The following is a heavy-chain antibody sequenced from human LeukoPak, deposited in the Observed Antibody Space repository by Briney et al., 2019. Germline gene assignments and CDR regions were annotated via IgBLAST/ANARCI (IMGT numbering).Heavy chain of an antibody. V-gene: IGHV3-33*08. CDR3: TRDVASRNWFDP. CDR1: GFPFSSYA. Sequence: GGSLRLSCSASGFPFSSYAMHWVRQAPGKGLEWVAFIWYDGSNKYYADSVKGRFTISRDNSKNTLFLQMNSLRAEDTAVYYCTRDVASRNWFDPWGQGTLVTFSS. J-gene: IGHJ5*02. CDR2: IWYDGSNK.